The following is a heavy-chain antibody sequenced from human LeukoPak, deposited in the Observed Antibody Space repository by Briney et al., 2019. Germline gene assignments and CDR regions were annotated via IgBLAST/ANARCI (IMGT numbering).Heavy chain of an antibody. J-gene: IGHJ4*02. CDR2: IYYSGST. Sequence: PSETLSLTCTVSGGSISSYYWSWIRQPPGKGLEWIGYIYYSGSTNYNPSLKSRVTISVDTSKNQFSLKLSSVTAADTAVYYCARFPTRFLWFGASGFDYWGQGTLVTVSS. CDR3: ARFPTRFLWFGASGFDY. CDR1: GGSISSYY. D-gene: IGHD3-10*01. V-gene: IGHV4-59*01.